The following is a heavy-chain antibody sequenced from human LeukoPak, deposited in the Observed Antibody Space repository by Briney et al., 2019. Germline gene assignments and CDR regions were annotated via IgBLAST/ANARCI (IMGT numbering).Heavy chain of an antibody. D-gene: IGHD6-19*01. V-gene: IGHV1-69*04. CDR3: ARVRDIAVAGTYYYYGMDV. CDR1: GGTSSSYA. J-gene: IGHJ6*02. Sequence: PRASVKVSCKASGGTSSSYAISWVRQAPGQGLEWMGRIIPILGIANYAQKFQGRVTITADKSTSTAYMELSSLRSEDTAVYYCARVRDIAVAGTYYYYGMDVWGQGTTVTVS. CDR2: IIPILGIA.